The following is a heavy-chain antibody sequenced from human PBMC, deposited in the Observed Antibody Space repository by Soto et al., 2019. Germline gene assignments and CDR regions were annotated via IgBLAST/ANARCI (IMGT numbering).Heavy chain of an antibody. CDR2: MNPNSGNT. J-gene: IGHJ6*03. CDR1: GYTFTSYD. CDR3: ARARNSPFYYYYYYMDV. Sequence: QVQLVQSGAEVKKPGASVKVSCKASGYTFTSYDINWVRQATGQGLEWMGWMNPNSGNTGYAQKFQGRVTMTRNTSISTAYMELSSLRSEDTAVYYCARARNSPFYYYYYYMDVWGKGTTVTGSS. D-gene: IGHD6-13*01. V-gene: IGHV1-8*01.